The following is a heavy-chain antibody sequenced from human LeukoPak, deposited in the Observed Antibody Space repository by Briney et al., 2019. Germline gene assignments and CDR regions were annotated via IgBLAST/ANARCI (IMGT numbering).Heavy chain of an antibody. V-gene: IGHV1-18*01. CDR3: ARASPRGSYYFYGIDV. CDR1: GYTFTSYG. Sequence: GASVKVSCKASGYTFTSYGISWVRQAPGHGLEWMGWISTYNGNTNYAQKLQGRVTMTTDTSTSTAYMELRSLRSDDTAVYYCARASPRGSYYFYGIDVWGQGTTVTVSS. CDR2: ISTYNGNT. J-gene: IGHJ6*02. D-gene: IGHD3-16*01.